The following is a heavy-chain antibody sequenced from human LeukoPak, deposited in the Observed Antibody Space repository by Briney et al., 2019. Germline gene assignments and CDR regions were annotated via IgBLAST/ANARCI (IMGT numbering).Heavy chain of an antibody. Sequence: GGSLRLSCAASGFTFSSYAMSWVRQAPGKGLEWVGRIKSKTDGGTTDYAAPVKGRFTISRDDSKNTLYLQMNSLKTEDTAVYYCTTRRPPDAFDIWGQGTMVTVSS. J-gene: IGHJ3*02. CDR3: TTRRPPDAFDI. CDR2: IKSKTDGGTT. CDR1: GFTFSSYA. V-gene: IGHV3-15*01.